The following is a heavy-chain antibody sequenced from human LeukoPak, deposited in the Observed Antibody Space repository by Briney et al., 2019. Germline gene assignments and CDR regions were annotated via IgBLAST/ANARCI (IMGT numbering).Heavy chain of an antibody. J-gene: IGHJ4*02. Sequence: PSETLSLTCAVSGFPISSGYYWGWIRQPPGKGLEWIGSIYYSGSTYYNPSLKSRVTISVDTSKNQFSLKLSSVTAADTALYYCARKRRDGYNFFDFWGQGTLVTVSS. CDR1: GFPISSGYY. CDR3: ARKRRDGYNFFDF. D-gene: IGHD5-24*01. CDR2: IYYSGST. V-gene: IGHV4-38-2*01.